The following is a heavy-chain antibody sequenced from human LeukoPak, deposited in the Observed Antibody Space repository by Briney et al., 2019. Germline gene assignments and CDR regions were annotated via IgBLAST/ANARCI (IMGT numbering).Heavy chain of an antibody. D-gene: IGHD3/OR15-3a*01. CDR1: GFTFSSYG. CDR3: ARDGWLGLA. CDR2: VSSSGAAL. Sequence: GGSLRLSCAASGFTFSSYGMHWVRQAPGKGLEWVSYVSSSGAALYYADSVKGRFTISRDNAKNSLYLQMDSLRAEDTGVYYCARDGWLGLAWGQGTLVTVSA. V-gene: IGHV3-48*04. J-gene: IGHJ5*02.